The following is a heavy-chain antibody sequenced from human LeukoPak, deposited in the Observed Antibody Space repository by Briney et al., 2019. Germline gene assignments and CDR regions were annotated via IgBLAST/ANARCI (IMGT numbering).Heavy chain of an antibody. CDR1: GYTFTSYH. D-gene: IGHD3-22*01. V-gene: IGHV1-46*01. CDR2: INPSGGTT. J-gene: IGHJ3*02. CDR3: ASLGVVITRGAFDI. Sequence: ASVKVSCKASGYTFTSYHMHWVRQAPGQGLEWMGIINPSGGTTNYAQKFRGRVTMIRDMSTSTAYMELRSLRSDDTAVYYCASLGVVITRGAFDIWGQGTMVTVSS.